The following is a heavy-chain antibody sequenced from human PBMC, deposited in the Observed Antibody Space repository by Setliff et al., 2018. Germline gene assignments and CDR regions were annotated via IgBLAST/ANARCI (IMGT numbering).Heavy chain of an antibody. D-gene: IGHD3-9*01. CDR2: ISPYNGNT. Sequence: ASVKVSCKASGYRFTTYGINWVRQAPGQGLEWMGWISPYNGNTKYAQKFQGRVTMTADTPTSTAYMELRSLRFDDTAVYYCARDILLVEGVSVTGCWFDPWGQGALVTVSS. CDR3: ARDILLVEGVSVTGCWFDP. CDR1: GYRFTTYG. V-gene: IGHV1-18*01. J-gene: IGHJ5*02.